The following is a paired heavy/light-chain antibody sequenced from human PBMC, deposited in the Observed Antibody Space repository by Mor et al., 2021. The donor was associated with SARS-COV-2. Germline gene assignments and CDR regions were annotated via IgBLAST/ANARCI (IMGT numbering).Heavy chain of an antibody. CDR2: IDWDDDK. J-gene: IGHJ4*02. D-gene: IGHD3-10*01. V-gene: IGHV2-70*17. Sequence: QVTLRESGPALMKPTQTLTLTCSFSGFSLTTSGMCVSWIRQPPGKALEWLARIDWDDDKFFSTSLKTRLTISKDTSKNQVVLTMTNMDPVDTATYYCARMVRGVRRDGNNYYHFDLWGQGTLVTVSS. CDR1: GFSLTTSGMC. CDR3: ARMVRGVRRDGNNYYHFDL.
Light chain of an antibody. V-gene: IGLV3-10*01. J-gene: IGLJ3*02. CDR1: ALPKKY. CDR3: YSTHISGNHLGV. CDR2: EDS. Sequence: SYELTQPPSVSVSPGQTARITCSGDALPKKYAYWYQQKSGQAPVLVIYEDSKRPSEIPERFSGSNSGTMATLTISGAQVEDEADYYCYSTHISGNHLGVFGGGTKLTVL.